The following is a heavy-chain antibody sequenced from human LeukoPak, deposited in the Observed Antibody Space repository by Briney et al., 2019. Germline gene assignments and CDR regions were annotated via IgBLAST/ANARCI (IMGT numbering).Heavy chain of an antibody. CDR1: GFTFSSYW. D-gene: IGHD3-22*01. CDR3: ARLGFDSSGYSPLTFDY. CDR2: ISSSSSTI. V-gene: IGHV3-48*01. Sequence: GGSLRLSCAASGFTFSSYWMNWVRQAPGKGLEWVSYISSSSSTIYYADSVKGRFTISRDNAKNSLYLQMNSLRAEDTAVYYCARLGFDSSGYSPLTFDYWGQGTLVTVSS. J-gene: IGHJ4*02.